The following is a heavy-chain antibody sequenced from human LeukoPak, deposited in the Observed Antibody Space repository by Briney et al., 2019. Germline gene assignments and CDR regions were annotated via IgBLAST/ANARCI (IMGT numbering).Heavy chain of an antibody. D-gene: IGHD6-13*01. Sequence: GGSLRLSCSASGFIFSPYAMHWVRQAPGKGLEYVSSISSEGKTTYYADSVKGRFTISSDNSKNTLYLQMSSLRPEDMAVYYCVKDRWVDHWGQGTLVTVSS. CDR3: VKDRWVDH. V-gene: IGHV3-64D*06. CDR2: ISSEGKTT. CDR1: GFIFSPYA. J-gene: IGHJ4*02.